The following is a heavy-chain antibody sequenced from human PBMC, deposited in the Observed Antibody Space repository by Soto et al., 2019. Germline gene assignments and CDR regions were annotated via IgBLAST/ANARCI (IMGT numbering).Heavy chain of an antibody. J-gene: IGHJ6*03. V-gene: IGHV1-3*01. Sequence: QVQLVQSGAEVKKPGASVKVSCKASGYTFTSYAMHWVRQAPGQSLEWMGWINAGNGNTKYSQKLQGRVTITRDTSASTAYMELSSLRSEDTAVYYCARDPRYYYYYMDVWGKGTTVTVSS. CDR3: ARDPRYYYYYMDV. CDR2: INAGNGNT. CDR1: GYTFTSYA.